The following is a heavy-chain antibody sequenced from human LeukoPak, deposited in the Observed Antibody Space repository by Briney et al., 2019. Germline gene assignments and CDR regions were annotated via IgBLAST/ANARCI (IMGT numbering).Heavy chain of an antibody. CDR1: GYTFTGYY. V-gene: IGHV1-2*02. J-gene: IGHJ3*02. Sequence: ASVKVSCKASGYTFTGYYMHWVRQAPGQGLEWMGWINPNSGGTNYAQKFQGRVTMTRDTSISTAYMELSRLRSDDTAMYYCARDRSNYYDSSGYYYFGYAFDIWGQGTMVTVSS. CDR2: INPNSGGT. CDR3: ARDRSNYYDSSGYYYFGYAFDI. D-gene: IGHD3-22*01.